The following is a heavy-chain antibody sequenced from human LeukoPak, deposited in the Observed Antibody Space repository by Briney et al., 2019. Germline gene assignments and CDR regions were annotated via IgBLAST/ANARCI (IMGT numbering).Heavy chain of an antibody. CDR3: ARDKTYSSSWYVHDY. D-gene: IGHD6-13*01. V-gene: IGHV3-7*03. CDR1: EFTFSSYW. CDR2: IKEDGSEK. J-gene: IGHJ4*02. Sequence: GGSLRLSCAASEFTFSSYWMSWVRQAPGKGLEWVANIKEDGSEKFYVDAVKGRFTISRDNARNSLYLQMNSMRAQDTAVYHCARDKTYSSSWYVHDYWGQGTLVTVS.